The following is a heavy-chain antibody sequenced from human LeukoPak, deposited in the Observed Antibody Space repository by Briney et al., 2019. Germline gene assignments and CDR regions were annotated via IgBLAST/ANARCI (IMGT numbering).Heavy chain of an antibody. D-gene: IGHD6-19*01. CDR3: ARHPHSSGWYGWFDP. CDR1: GGXISSSSYY. J-gene: IGHJ5*02. CDR2: IYYSGST. Sequence: SETLSLTCTVSGGXISSSSYYWGWIRQPPGKRLEWIGSIYYSGSTYYNPSLKSRVTISVDTSKNQFSLKLSSVTAADTAVYYCARHPHSSGWYGWFDPWGQGTLVTVSS. V-gene: IGHV4-39*01.